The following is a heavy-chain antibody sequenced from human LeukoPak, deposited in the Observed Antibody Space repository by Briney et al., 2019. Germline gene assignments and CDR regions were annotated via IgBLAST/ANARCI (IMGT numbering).Heavy chain of an antibody. J-gene: IGHJ5*02. CDR3: ARYSSGRGGWFDP. D-gene: IGHD6-19*01. CDR2: IYYSGST. V-gene: IGHV4-59*01. CDR1: GGSISSYY. Sequence: SETLSLTCTVSGGSISSYYWSWIRQPPGKGLEWIGCIYYSGSTNYNPSLKSRVTISVDTSKNQFSLKLSSVTAADAAVYYCARYSSGRGGWFDPWGQGTLVTVSS.